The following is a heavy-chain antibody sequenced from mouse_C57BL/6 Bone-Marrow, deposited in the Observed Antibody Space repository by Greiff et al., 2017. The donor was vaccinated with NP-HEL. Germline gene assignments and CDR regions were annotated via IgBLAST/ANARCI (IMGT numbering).Heavy chain of an antibody. V-gene: IGHV1-81*01. D-gene: IGHD1-1*01. Sequence: QVQLQQSGAELARPGASVKLSCKASGYTFTSYGISWVKQRTGQGLEWIGEIYPRSGNTYSNEKFTGKATLTADKSSIKACMALRSLTSEDSAFYFCARRYGSSPPWFAYWGQGTLVTVAA. CDR3: ARRYGSSPPWFAY. J-gene: IGHJ3*01. CDR1: GYTFTSYG. CDR2: IYPRSGNT.